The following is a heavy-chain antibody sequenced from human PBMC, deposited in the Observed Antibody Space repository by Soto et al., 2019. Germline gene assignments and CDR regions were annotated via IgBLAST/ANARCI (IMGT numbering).Heavy chain of an antibody. CDR2: ISASGRDT. V-gene: IGHV3-23*01. CDR3: AKGKTSGWYYFAY. D-gene: IGHD6-19*01. J-gene: IGHJ4*02. CDR1: GFTFSNFA. Sequence: EVQLLESGGDLVQPGGSLRLSCAASGFTFSNFAMSWVRQAPGRGLEWVSGISASGRDTYYVDSVKDRFTVSRDNSKNTLYLQMNSLRAEDTAIYYCAKGKTSGWYYFAYWGQGALVNVSS.